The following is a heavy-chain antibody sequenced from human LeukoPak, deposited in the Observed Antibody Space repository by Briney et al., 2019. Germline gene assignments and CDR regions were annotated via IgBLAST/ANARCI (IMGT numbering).Heavy chain of an antibody. D-gene: IGHD6-19*01. CDR1: GFTFSNYA. Sequence: PGGSLRLSCAASGFTFSNYAMSWVRQAPGKGLEWVSAFSGSGVSTHYADSVKGRFTISRDNSKNTLYLQMNSLTAEDTAVYYCAKDHSSGWPYCFPYWGQGTLVTVSS. CDR2: FSGSGVST. CDR3: AKDHSSGWPYCFPY. J-gene: IGHJ4*02. V-gene: IGHV3-23*01.